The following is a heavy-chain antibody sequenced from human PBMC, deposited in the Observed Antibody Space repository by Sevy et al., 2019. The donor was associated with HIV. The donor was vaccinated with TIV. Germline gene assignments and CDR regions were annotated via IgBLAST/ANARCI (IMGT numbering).Heavy chain of an antibody. V-gene: IGHV3-15*01. CDR3: TTVRHIVVVTAGY. Sequence: GGSLRLSCAASGFTFRNAWMSWVRQAPGKGLEWVGRIKSKTDGGTKDYATPVKGRVTISRDDSKNTLYLQMNSLKTEDTAVYYCTTVRHIVVVTAGYWGQGTLVTVSS. J-gene: IGHJ4*02. D-gene: IGHD2-21*02. CDR2: IKSKTDGGTK. CDR1: GFTFRNAW.